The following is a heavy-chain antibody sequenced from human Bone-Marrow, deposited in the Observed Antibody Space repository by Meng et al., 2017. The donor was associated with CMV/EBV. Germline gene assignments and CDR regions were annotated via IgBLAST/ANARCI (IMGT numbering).Heavy chain of an antibody. Sequence: GESLKISCAASGFTFSSYSMNWVRQAPGKGLEWVSSISSSSSYIYYADSVKGRFTISRDNAKNSLYLQMNSLRAEDTAVYYCARGEGEDYYYYGMDVWGQGTTVTVS. CDR2: ISSSSSYI. CDR3: ARGEGEDYYYYGMDV. V-gene: IGHV3-21*01. CDR1: GFTFSSYS. J-gene: IGHJ6*02. D-gene: IGHD3-16*01.